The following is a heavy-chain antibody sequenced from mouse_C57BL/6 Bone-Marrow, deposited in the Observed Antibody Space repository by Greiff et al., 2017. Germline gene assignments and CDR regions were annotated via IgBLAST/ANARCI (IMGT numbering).Heavy chain of an antibody. V-gene: IGHV5-9-1*02. CDR3: TTTWDRVDY. CDR1: GFTFSSYA. CDR2: ISRGGDYI. Sequence: EVQRVESGDGLVKPGGSLKLSCAASGFTFSSYAMSWVRQTPEQRLEWVAYISRGGDYIYYADTVKGRFTITRDNASNTLYLQMSSLKSEDTAMYYCTTTWDRVDYWGQGTTLTVSS. D-gene: IGHD4-1*01. J-gene: IGHJ2*01.